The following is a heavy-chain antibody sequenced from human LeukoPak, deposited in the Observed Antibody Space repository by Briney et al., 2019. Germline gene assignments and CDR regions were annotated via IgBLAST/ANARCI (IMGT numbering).Heavy chain of an antibody. CDR3: ARDRGYTFDY. CDR2: IKSDGSST. D-gene: IGHD3-22*01. V-gene: IGHV3-74*01. Sequence: GGSLRLSCAASGFTFSSYWMHRVRQAPGKGLVWVSNIKSDGSSTTYADSVKGRFTISRDNAENALYLQMNSLRAEDTAVYYCARDRGYTFDYWGQGTLVTVSS. CDR1: GFTFSSYW. J-gene: IGHJ4*02.